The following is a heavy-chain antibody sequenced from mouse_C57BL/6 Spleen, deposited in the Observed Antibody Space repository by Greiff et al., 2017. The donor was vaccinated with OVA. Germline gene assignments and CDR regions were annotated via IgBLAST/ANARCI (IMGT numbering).Heavy chain of an antibody. D-gene: IGHD1-1*01. J-gene: IGHJ1*03. CDR1: GFTFSSYA. CDR3: ARDCGSNWYFDV. V-gene: IGHV5-4*01. Sequence: VQLKESGGGLVKPGGSLKLSCAASGFTFSSYAMSWVRQTPEKRLEWVATISDGGSYTYYPDNVKGRFTISRDNAKNNLYLQMSHLKSEDTAMYYCARDCGSNWYFDVWGTGTTVTVSS. CDR2: ISDGGSYT.